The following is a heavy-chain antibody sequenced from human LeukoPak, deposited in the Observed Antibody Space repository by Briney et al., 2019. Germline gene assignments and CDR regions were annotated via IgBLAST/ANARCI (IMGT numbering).Heavy chain of an antibody. CDR3: ARSSYGSGSYYNNRFDP. J-gene: IGHJ5*02. V-gene: IGHV4-39*07. CDR2: IYYSGST. D-gene: IGHD3-10*01. Sequence: SETLSLTCTVSGGSISSSSYYWGWIRQPPGKGLEWIGSIYYSGSTYYNPSLKSRVTISVDTSKNQFSLKLSSVTAADTAVYYCARSSYGSGSYYNNRFDPWGQGTLVTVSS. CDR1: GGSISSSSYY.